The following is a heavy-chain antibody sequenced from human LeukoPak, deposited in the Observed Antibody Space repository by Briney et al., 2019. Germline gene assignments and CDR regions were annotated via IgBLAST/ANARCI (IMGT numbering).Heavy chain of an antibody. Sequence: PGGSLRLSCAASGFXFSSYGIHWVRQAPGKGLEWVAVISYDGSNKYYADSVKGRFTISRDNSKNMLYLQMNSLRAEDTAVYYCAKAEEQWLVRDAFDIWGQGTMVTVSS. CDR2: ISYDGSNK. J-gene: IGHJ3*02. D-gene: IGHD6-19*01. V-gene: IGHV3-30*18. CDR1: GFXFSSYG. CDR3: AKAEEQWLVRDAFDI.